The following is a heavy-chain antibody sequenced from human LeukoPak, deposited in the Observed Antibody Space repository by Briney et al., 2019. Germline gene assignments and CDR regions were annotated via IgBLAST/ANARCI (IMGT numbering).Heavy chain of an antibody. Sequence: VASVKVSCKASGYTFTGYYMHWVRQAPGQGLEWMGGIIPIFGTANYAQKFQGRVTITTDESTSTAYMELSSLRSEDTAVYYCASWLYYDILTGYYSEDAFDIWGQGTMVTVSS. CDR3: ASWLYYDILTGYYSEDAFDI. CDR2: IIPIFGTA. D-gene: IGHD3-9*01. V-gene: IGHV1-69*05. CDR1: GYTFTGYY. J-gene: IGHJ3*02.